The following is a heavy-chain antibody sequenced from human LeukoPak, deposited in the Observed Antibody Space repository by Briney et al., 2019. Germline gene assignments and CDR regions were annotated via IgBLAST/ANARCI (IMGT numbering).Heavy chain of an antibody. Sequence: GGSLRLSCVASGFTFSSYAMSWVRQAPGKGLEWVASISASGGTTYYLDSVRGRFTISRDNSKNTLYLQMNSLRAEDTAIYSCARDIRGSGNYGWFDPWGQGTLVTVSS. CDR2: ISASGGTT. D-gene: IGHD3-10*01. CDR3: ARDIRGSGNYGWFDP. J-gene: IGHJ5*02. V-gene: IGHV3-23*01. CDR1: GFTFSSYA.